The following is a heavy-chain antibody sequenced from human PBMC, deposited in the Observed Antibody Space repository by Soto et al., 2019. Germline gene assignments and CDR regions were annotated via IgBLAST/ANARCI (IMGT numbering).Heavy chain of an antibody. CDR2: IYYSGST. Sequence: SETLSLTCTVSGGSISSGGYYWSWIRQHPGKGLEWIGYIYYSGSTYYNPSLKSRVTISVDTSKNQFSLKLSSVTAADTAVYYCARVPTYYYDSSGLSNFDYWGQGALVTVSS. CDR1: GGSISSGGYY. V-gene: IGHV4-31*03. D-gene: IGHD3-22*01. CDR3: ARVPTYYYDSSGLSNFDY. J-gene: IGHJ4*02.